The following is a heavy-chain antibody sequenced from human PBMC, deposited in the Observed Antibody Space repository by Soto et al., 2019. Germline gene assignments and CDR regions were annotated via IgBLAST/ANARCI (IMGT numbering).Heavy chain of an antibody. V-gene: IGHV4-4*02. J-gene: IGHJ4*02. D-gene: IGHD3-16*01. CDR3: ARVVWGSVDY. CDR2: IYHSGST. CDR1: GGSISSSNW. Sequence: SETLSLTCAVSGGSISSSNWWSWVRQPPGKGLEWIGEIYHSGSTNYNPSLKSRGTISVDKSKNQFSLKLSSVTAADTAVYYCARVVWGSVDYWGQGTLVTVSS.